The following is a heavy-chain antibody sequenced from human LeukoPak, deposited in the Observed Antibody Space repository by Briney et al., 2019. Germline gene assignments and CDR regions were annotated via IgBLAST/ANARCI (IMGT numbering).Heavy chain of an antibody. J-gene: IGHJ4*02. CDR2: ISYDGRNK. Sequence: GGSLRLSCAASGFTFNNYGMHWVRQAPGKGLEWVAVISYDGRNKHYPDSVKGRFTISRDISTDTLWLQLDSLRTEDTAVYYCAKGPLRGTAAAIDYWGQGTLVTVSS. CDR1: GFTFNNYG. V-gene: IGHV3-30*18. CDR3: AKGPLRGTAAAIDY. D-gene: IGHD2-2*01.